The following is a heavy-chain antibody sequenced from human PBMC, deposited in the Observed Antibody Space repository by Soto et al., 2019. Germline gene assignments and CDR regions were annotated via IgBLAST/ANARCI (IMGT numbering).Heavy chain of an antibody. CDR2: INGKNGNT. J-gene: IGHJ4*01. V-gene: IGHV1-18*04. Sequence: ASVKVSCKATGYNFSDFCITWVRQAHGQGLEWVGWINGKNGNTNYAEKVQGRVTLTADTSMRTAYMEMRALTSDYTAIYYFAGSAYYF. CDR1: GYNFSDFC. CDR3: AGSAYYF.